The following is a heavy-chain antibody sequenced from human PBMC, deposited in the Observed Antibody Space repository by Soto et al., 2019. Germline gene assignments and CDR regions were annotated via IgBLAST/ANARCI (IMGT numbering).Heavy chain of an antibody. CDR1: GFSLSTSGVG. CDR3: VHKGGGDRILDY. D-gene: IGHD3-16*01. CDR2: IYWDDYK. V-gene: IGHV2-5*02. J-gene: IGHJ4*02. Sequence: QITLKESGPALVKPTQTLTLTCTFSGFSLSTSGVGVGWIRQPRGEALEWLALIYWDDYKHFSPSLESRLTITKDTSKNQVVLTMTNMDPVDTATYYCVHKGGGDRILDYWGQGTLVTVSS.